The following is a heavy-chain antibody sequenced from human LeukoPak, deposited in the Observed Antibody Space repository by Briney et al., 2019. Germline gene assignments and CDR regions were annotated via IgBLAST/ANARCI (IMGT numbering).Heavy chain of an antibody. CDR3: AKSRLTPHP. V-gene: IGHV3-23*01. CDR1: GFTFSNSD. Sequence: PGGSLRLSCAASGFTFSNSDMSWVRQAPGKGLEWVSAIGGSGSSTFYADSVKGRFTVSRDNSKNTLYLYMSSLRAEDTAVYYCAKSRLTPHPWGQGTLVTVSS. D-gene: IGHD1-14*01. J-gene: IGHJ5*02. CDR2: IGGSGSST.